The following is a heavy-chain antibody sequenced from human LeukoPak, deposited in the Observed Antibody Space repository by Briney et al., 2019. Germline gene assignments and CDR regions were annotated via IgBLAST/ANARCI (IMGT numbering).Heavy chain of an antibody. Sequence: GASVKVSCKASGYTFTSYGISWVRQAPGQGLEWMGWISAYNGNTNYAQKLQGRVTMTTDTSTSTAYMELRSLRSDDTAVYYCARDQRIVGATTVSDYWGQGTLVTVSS. CDR2: ISAYNGNT. CDR1: GYTFTSYG. D-gene: IGHD1-26*01. J-gene: IGHJ4*02. V-gene: IGHV1-18*01. CDR3: ARDQRIVGATTVSDY.